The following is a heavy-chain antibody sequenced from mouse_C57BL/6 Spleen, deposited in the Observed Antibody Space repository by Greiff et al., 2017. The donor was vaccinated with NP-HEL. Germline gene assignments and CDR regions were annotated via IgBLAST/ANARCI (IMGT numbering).Heavy chain of an antibody. V-gene: IGHV1-64*01. D-gene: IGHD2-4*01. CDR2: IHPNSGST. CDR3: AREEGYDYDGFAY. Sequence: VQLQQSGAELVKPGASVKLSCKASGYTFTSYWMHWVKQRPGQGLEWIGMIHPNSGSTNYNEKFKSKATLTVDKSSSTAYMQLSSLTSEDSAVYYCAREEGYDYDGFAYWGQGTLVTVSA. J-gene: IGHJ3*01. CDR1: GYTFTSYW.